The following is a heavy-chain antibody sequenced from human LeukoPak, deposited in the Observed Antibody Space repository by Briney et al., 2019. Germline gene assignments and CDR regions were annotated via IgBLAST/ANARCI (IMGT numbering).Heavy chain of an antibody. CDR3: ARDSGSYFYYYYYMDV. CDR1: GFTFRSYW. J-gene: IGHJ6*03. Sequence: GGSLRLSCAVSGFTFRSYWMRWVRQAPGKGLEWVANIKQDGSEKYYVDSVKGRFTISRDNAKNSLYLQMNSLRAEDTAVYYCARDSGSYFYYYYYMDVWGKGTTVTVSS. CDR2: IKQDGSEK. V-gene: IGHV3-7*01. D-gene: IGHD1-26*01.